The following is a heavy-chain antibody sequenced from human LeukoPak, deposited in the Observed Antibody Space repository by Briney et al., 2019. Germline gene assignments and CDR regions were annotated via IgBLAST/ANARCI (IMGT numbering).Heavy chain of an antibody. Sequence: SETLSLTCSISGDSISSSDYYWDWVRQPPGKGLQWIASIYYTGNTFYTPSLESRVTISVATSRTQFFLSLSSVTAADTAVYFCARRTRGGSGCHFHFFDYWGQGALVTVSS. CDR3: ARRTRGGSGCHFHFFDY. D-gene: IGHD2-15*01. CDR2: IYYTGNT. J-gene: IGHJ4*02. V-gene: IGHV4-39*01. CDR1: GDSISSSDYY.